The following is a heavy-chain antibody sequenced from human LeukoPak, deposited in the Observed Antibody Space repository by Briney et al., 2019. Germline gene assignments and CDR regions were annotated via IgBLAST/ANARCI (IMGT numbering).Heavy chain of an antibody. CDR2: IRSKAFGGTT. J-gene: IGHJ4*02. CDR1: GFTFSSYW. V-gene: IGHV3-49*04. Sequence: VQPGGSLRLSCAASGFTFSSYWMSWVRQAPGKGLEWVGFIRSKAFGGTTEYAASVKGRFTISRDDSKSIAYLQMNSLKTEDTAVYYCTRRGGYHPADYWGQGTLVTVSS. CDR3: TRRGGYHPADY. D-gene: IGHD5-12*01.